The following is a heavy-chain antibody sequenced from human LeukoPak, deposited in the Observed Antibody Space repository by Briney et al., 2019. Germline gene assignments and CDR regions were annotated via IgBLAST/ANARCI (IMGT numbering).Heavy chain of an antibody. J-gene: IGHJ4*02. CDR3: ARSWPWHFDF. D-gene: IGHD5-12*01. CDR1: GFTFNTFN. CDR2: ISISGNDI. V-gene: IGHV3-21*01. Sequence: GGSLRLSCAASGFTFNTFNMNWLRQAPGKGLEWVSLISISGNDIYYADSVKGRFTISRDNAKNSLYLHMSSLRAEDTAVYYCARSWPWHFDFWGLGTLVTVSS.